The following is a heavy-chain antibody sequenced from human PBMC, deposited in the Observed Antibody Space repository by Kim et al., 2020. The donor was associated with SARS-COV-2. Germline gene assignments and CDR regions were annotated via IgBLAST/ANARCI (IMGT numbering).Heavy chain of an antibody. CDR2: KE. Sequence: KEYSEDSGKVRFTISRDNSKNTLYLQMNSLSAEDTAVYYCARDQIIIGFDPWGQGTLVTVSS. D-gene: IGHD3-10*01. J-gene: IGHJ5*02. CDR3: ARDQIIIGFDP. V-gene: IGHV3-33*01.